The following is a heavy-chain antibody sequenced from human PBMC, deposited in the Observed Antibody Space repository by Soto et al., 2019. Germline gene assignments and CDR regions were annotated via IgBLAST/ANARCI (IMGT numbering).Heavy chain of an antibody. D-gene: IGHD2-21*01. Sequence: SETLSLTCVVSGGSLSDYFWSWIRQPPGMALEWIGEINHLGSINYNPSLKSRVTMSVDTSKNQFSLTLNSVTAADTATYYCERVGISHWAYFYYMDVWDRGTTVTVS. CDR2: INHLGSI. V-gene: IGHV4-34*01. J-gene: IGHJ6*03. CDR3: ERVGISHWAYFYYMDV. CDR1: GGSLSDYF.